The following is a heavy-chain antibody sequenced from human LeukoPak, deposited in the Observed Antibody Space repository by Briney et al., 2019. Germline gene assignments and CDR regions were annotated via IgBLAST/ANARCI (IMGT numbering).Heavy chain of an antibody. Sequence: GGSLRLSCAASGFTFSSYWMSWVRQAPGKGLEWVANIKQDGSEKYYVDSVKGRFTFSRDNSKNTLYLQMNSLRAEDTAVYYCARLLRRISPGWQSPLDYWGQGTLVTVSS. D-gene: IGHD1-14*01. J-gene: IGHJ4*02. CDR1: GFTFSSYW. V-gene: IGHV3-7*03. CDR2: IKQDGSEK. CDR3: ARLLRRISPGWQSPLDY.